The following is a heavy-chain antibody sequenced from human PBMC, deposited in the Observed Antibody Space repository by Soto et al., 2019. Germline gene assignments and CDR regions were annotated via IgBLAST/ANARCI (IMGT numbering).Heavy chain of an antibody. CDR2: ISSSSSYI. Sequence: EVQLVESGGGLVQPGGSLRLSCAASGFTFSSYSMNWVRQAPGKGLEWVSSISSSSSYIYYADSVKGRFTISRDNAKNSLYLQMNSLRAEDTAVYYCARDTPGTVAYGMDVWGQGTTVTVSS. CDR3: ARDTPGTVAYGMDV. CDR1: GFTFSSYS. D-gene: IGHD4-17*01. J-gene: IGHJ6*02. V-gene: IGHV3-21*01.